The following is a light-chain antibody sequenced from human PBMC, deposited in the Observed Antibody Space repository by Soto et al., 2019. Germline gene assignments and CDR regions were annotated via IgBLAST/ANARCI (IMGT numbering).Light chain of an antibody. V-gene: IGLV2-23*02. CDR2: EVN. CDR1: SSNVGGYNF. J-gene: IGLJ2*01. CDR3: CSYGGDRI. Sequence: QSALTQPASVSGSPGQSIAISCTGTSSNVGGYNFVSWYQQHPGKAPKLLIYEVNKRPSGVSNRFSGSKSDNTASLTISGLQAEDEADYYCCSYGGDRIFGGGTKVTVV.